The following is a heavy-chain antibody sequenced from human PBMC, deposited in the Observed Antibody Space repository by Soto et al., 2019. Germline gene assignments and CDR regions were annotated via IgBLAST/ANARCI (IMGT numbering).Heavy chain of an antibody. J-gene: IGHJ6*02. D-gene: IGHD2-21*02. Sequence: QVQLVESGGGVVQPGRYLRLSCAASGFTFSSYAMHWVRQAPGKGLEWVAVISYDGSNKYYADSVKGRFTISRDNSKNTPYLQMNSLRAEDTGVYYCARSYCGGDCYLEYYYYGMDVWGQGTTVTVSS. CDR1: GFTFSSYA. CDR2: ISYDGSNK. CDR3: ARSYCGGDCYLEYYYYGMDV. V-gene: IGHV3-30-3*01.